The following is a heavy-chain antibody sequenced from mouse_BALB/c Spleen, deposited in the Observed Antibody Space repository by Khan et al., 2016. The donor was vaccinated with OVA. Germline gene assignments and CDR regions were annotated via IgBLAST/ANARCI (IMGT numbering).Heavy chain of an antibody. CDR2: ISYSGVT. D-gene: IGHD1-1*01. V-gene: IGHV3-2*02. J-gene: IGHJ2*01. CDR3: ARGNYYGYYFDY. CDR1: GYSITSGYA. Sequence: EVQLQESGPGLVKPSQSLSLTCTVTGYSITSGYAWNWIRQFPGNKLEWMGYISYSGVTNYNPSLKSRISITRDTSKNQFFLQLNSVTTEDTATYYCARGNYYGYYFDYWGQGTTLTVSS.